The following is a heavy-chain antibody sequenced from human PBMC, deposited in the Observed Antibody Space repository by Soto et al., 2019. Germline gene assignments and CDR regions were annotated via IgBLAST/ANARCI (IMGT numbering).Heavy chain of an antibody. CDR2: ISSSSSYI. CDR3: GRVLLWFGEGGGMDV. J-gene: IGHJ6*02. CDR1: GFTFSSYS. D-gene: IGHD3-10*01. Sequence: GGSLRLSCAASGFTFSSYSMNWVRQAPGKGLEWVSSISSSSSYIYYADSVKGRFTISRDNAKNSVYLQMNILRAEDTAVYYCGRVLLWFGEGGGMDVWGQGTTVTVSS. V-gene: IGHV3-21*01.